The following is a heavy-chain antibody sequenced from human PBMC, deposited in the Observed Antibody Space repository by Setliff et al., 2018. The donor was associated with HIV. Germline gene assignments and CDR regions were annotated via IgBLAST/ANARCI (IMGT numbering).Heavy chain of an antibody. CDR1: GYTFTNYI. Sequence: VASVKVSCKPSGYTFTNYIIHWVRQAPGQTFEWMGWINAGNGNTKYSQSFQGRLSLTRDASATIANMELSSLTSEDTALYYCARDGFWFGGQNWFDPWGQGTLVTVSS. V-gene: IGHV1-3*01. CDR2: INAGNGNT. D-gene: IGHD3-10*01. CDR3: ARDGFWFGGQNWFDP. J-gene: IGHJ5*02.